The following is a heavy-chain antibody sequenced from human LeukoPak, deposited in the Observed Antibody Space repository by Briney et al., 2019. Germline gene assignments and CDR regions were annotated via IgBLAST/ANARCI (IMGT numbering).Heavy chain of an antibody. Sequence: SETLSLTCDVSGASINNYYWSWMRQPPGKGLQWIGSIYYTGMTNYDRSLKGRVTISLDTSNHRFSLKLTSVTAADTAVYYCARDSPQPVWGQGTLVTVS. J-gene: IGHJ4*02. V-gene: IGHV4-59*01. CDR1: GASINNYY. D-gene: IGHD5-18*01. CDR2: IYYTGMT. CDR3: ARDSPQPV.